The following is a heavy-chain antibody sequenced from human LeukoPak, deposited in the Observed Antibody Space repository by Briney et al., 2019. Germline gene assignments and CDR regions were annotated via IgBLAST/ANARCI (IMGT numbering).Heavy chain of an antibody. V-gene: IGHV3-20*04. Sequence: PGGSLRLSCAASGFTFDDYGMSWVRQAPGKGLEWVSAINWNGGSTGYADSVKGRLTSSRDNARNSLYLQMNSLRAEDTALYYCARHYGGNSLDAFDIWGQGTMVTVSS. D-gene: IGHD4-23*01. CDR1: GFTFDDYG. CDR2: INWNGGST. J-gene: IGHJ3*02. CDR3: ARHYGGNSLDAFDI.